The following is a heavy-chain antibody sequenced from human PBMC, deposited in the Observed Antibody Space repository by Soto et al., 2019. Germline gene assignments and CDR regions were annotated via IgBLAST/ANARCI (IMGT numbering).Heavy chain of an antibody. CDR3: AKVPAYDYVWGSYYYFDY. D-gene: IGHD3-16*01. Sequence: GGSLRLSCAASGFTFSNYAMSWVRQPPGKGLDWVSAISGGGGSTYYADSVKGRFTISRDNSKNTLYLQMNSLRAEDTAIYYCAKVPAYDYVWGSYYYFDYWGQGALVTVSS. CDR2: ISGGGGST. CDR1: GFTFSNYA. J-gene: IGHJ4*02. V-gene: IGHV3-23*01.